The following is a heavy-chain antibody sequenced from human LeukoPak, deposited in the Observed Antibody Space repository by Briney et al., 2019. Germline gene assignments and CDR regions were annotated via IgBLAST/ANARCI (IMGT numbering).Heavy chain of an antibody. J-gene: IGHJ5*02. CDR2: GYHIGST. CDR3: ARVGDYGDYVNWFDP. V-gene: IGHV4-38-2*02. D-gene: IGHD4-17*01. CDR1: GYSISSGYY. Sequence: SQTLSLTCTVSGYSISSGYYWGWIRQPPGKGLEWIGSGYHIGSTYFNPSLRSRVTILIDIFKNQFSLKMSSVTAADTAIYYCARVGDYGDYVNWFDPWGPGTLVTVSS.